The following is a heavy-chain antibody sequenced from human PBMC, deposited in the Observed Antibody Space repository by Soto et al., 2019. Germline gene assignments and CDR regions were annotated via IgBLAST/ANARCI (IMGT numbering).Heavy chain of an antibody. CDR3: AHSVREQWEVYYFAY. CDR2: IYWDDDE. D-gene: IGHD1-26*01. CDR1: GFSLRTGGVA. J-gene: IGHJ4*02. V-gene: IGHV2-5*02. Sequence: QITLKESGPPLVKPTQTLTLTCTFSGFSLRTGGVAVGWIRQPPGKALEWLAIIYWDDDERYSPSLKSRLTITKDTSKNQVVLIMTNMDPVDTATYYCAHSVREQWEVYYFAYWGQGTLVTVSS.